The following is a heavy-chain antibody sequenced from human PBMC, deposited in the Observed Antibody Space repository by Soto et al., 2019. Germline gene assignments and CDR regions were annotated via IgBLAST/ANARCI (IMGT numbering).Heavy chain of an antibody. J-gene: IGHJ5*02. CDR1: GGSISSSNYY. CDR3: ARHPYDFWSDYPGS. Sequence: PSETLSLTCIVSGGSISSSNYYWGWIRQPPGKGLEWIGSIFYSGSTYYNPSLKSRVTISVDTSKNQFSLKLTSVTAADTAVYFCARHPYDFWSDYPGSWGQGTLVTVSS. D-gene: IGHD3-3*01. CDR2: IFYSGST. V-gene: IGHV4-39*01.